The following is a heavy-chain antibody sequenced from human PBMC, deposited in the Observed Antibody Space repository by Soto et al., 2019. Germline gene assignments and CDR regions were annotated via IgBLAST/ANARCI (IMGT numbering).Heavy chain of an antibody. Sequence: PGGSLRLSCAVSGFTFSSYPMGWVRQAPRKGLEWVSAISGSGGSTYYADSVKGRFTISRDNSKNTLYLQMNSLRAEDTAVYYCAKDDVGPTGILGSSVYYFDYWGQGTLVTVSS. CDR1: GFTFSSYP. J-gene: IGHJ4*02. V-gene: IGHV3-23*01. CDR2: ISGSGGST. CDR3: AKDDVGPTGILGSSVYYFDY. D-gene: IGHD3-10*01.